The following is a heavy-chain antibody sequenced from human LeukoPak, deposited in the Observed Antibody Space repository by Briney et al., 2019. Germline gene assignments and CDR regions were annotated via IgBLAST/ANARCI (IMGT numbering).Heavy chain of an antibody. Sequence: GGSLRLSCAASGFTFSSYAMSWFRQAPGKGLEWVSAISGSSGSSYYADSVKGRFTISRDNSKNTLYLQMSSLRAEDTAVYYCAKGKTYLDAFDIWGQGTMVTVSS. V-gene: IGHV3-23*01. D-gene: IGHD3-10*01. CDR3: AKGKTYLDAFDI. J-gene: IGHJ3*02. CDR1: GFTFSSYA. CDR2: ISGSSGSS.